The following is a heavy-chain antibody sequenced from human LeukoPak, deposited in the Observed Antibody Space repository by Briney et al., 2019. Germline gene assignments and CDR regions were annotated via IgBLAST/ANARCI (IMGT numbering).Heavy chain of an antibody. V-gene: IGHV1-69*04. D-gene: IGHD2-2*01. CDR3: ASTSDCSTTSCPNAFDY. Sequence: ASVKVSCKASGGTFSSYAISWVRQAPGHGLEWMGRIILILGIANYAQKFQGRVTITADKSTYTAYMELSSLRSEDTAVYYCASTSDCSTTSCPNAFDYWGQGTLVTVSS. CDR2: IILILGIA. J-gene: IGHJ4*02. CDR1: GGTFSSYA.